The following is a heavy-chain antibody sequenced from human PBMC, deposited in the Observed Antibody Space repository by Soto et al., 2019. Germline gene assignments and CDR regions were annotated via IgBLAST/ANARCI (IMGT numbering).Heavy chain of an antibody. V-gene: IGHV2-5*02. CDR1: GFSLSTTGMG. Sequence: QITLKESGPTVVKPTQTLTLTCSFSGFSLSTTGMGVGWIRQPPGMALEWLALIYWDDDKRYSPSLKNRLTIXKXXXKXXVVXTXXXXXPVXXAXYXCAHSQXYCIGGSCYYYYGMDVWGQGTTVTVSS. CDR3: AHSQXYCIGGSCYYYYGMDV. CDR2: IYWDDDK. D-gene: IGHD2-15*01. J-gene: IGHJ6*02.